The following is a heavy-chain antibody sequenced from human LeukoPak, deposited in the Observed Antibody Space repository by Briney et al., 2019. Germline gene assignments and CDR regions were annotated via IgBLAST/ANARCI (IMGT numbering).Heavy chain of an antibody. J-gene: IGHJ4*02. CDR1: GVTVSSNY. CDR2: IYRDGST. CDR3: ALDCCTGSRFDH. D-gene: IGHD2-8*02. V-gene: IGHV3-53*01. Sequence: GGSLRLSCAVSGVTVSSNYMGWVRQAPGKGLEWVTGIYRDGSTYYADSVKGRFTISRDNSKNILYLQMNSLRVEDTALYYCALDCCTGSRFDHWGQGTLVTVPS.